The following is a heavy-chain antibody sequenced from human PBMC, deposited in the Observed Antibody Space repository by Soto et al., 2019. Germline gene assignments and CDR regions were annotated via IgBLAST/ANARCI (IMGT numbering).Heavy chain of an antibody. CDR1: GFTFSSYS. D-gene: IGHD3-10*01. CDR3: ARESSHGSGSY. Sequence: GGSLRLSCAASGFTFSSYSMNWVRQAPGKGLEWVSYISSSSSTIYYADSVKGRFTISRDNAKNSLYLQMNSLRAEDTAVYYCARESSHGSGSYWGQGTMVTVSS. CDR2: ISSSSSTI. J-gene: IGHJ3*01. V-gene: IGHV3-48*04.